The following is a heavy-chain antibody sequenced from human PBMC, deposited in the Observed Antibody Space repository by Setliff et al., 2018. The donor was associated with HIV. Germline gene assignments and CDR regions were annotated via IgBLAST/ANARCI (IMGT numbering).Heavy chain of an antibody. J-gene: IGHJ4*02. CDR3: ARGGGTIIGANFDY. Sequence: ASETLSLTCAVYGGSFSGYNWSWIRQTPGKGLEWIGEINHSGSTNHNPSLKSRATISVDTSKNQFSLKLSSVTAADTAVYYCARGGGTIIGANFDYWGQGTLVTVS. CDR1: GGSFSGYN. V-gene: IGHV4-34*04. CDR2: INHSGST. D-gene: IGHD3-3*01.